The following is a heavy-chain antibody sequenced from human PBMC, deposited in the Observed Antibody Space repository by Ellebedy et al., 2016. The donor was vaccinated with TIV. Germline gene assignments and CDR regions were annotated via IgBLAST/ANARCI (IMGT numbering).Heavy chain of an antibody. D-gene: IGHD6-13*01. V-gene: IGHV3-64D*09. Sequence: GESLKISCSVSGFTFSSYAMHWVRQAPGKGLQYVSAISSNGVTTDYAGSVEGRFTISRDNSKNTLYLQMRSLRPEDTAVYYCVKAWHSSSWYSNWFDPWGQGTLVIVSS. CDR1: GFTFSSYA. CDR2: ISSNGVTT. J-gene: IGHJ5*02. CDR3: VKAWHSSSWYSNWFDP.